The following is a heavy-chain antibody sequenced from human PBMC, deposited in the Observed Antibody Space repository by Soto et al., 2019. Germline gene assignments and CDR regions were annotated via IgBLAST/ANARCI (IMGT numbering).Heavy chain of an antibody. CDR2: ISPHNDRT. V-gene: IGHV1-18*01. J-gene: IGHJ3*02. D-gene: IGHD6-19*01. Sequence: QVQLVQSGADVKKPGASVKVSCKASGYNFTSYGISWVRQAPGQGLEWMGWISPHNDRTKYARRFQDRVTMTTETPTSTVYIELGSLRSDDTAVYYCARDLYYSSGRYCDHDAVDIWGQGTVVTVSS. CDR1: GYNFTSYG. CDR3: ARDLYYSSGRYCDHDAVDI.